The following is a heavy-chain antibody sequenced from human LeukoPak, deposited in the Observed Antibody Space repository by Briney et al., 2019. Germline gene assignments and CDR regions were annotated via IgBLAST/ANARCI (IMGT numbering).Heavy chain of an antibody. CDR3: ARDTYGFDY. J-gene: IGHJ4*02. D-gene: IGHD2/OR15-2a*01. V-gene: IGHV4-39*07. CDR2: IYYGGST. CDR1: GGSISRNSDY. Sequence: SETLSLSCTVSGGSISRNSDYWGWIRQPPGKGLEWIGSIYYGGSTYYNPSLKSRVTISVDTSKNQFSLKLSSVTAADTAVYYCARDTYGFDYWGQGTLVTVSS.